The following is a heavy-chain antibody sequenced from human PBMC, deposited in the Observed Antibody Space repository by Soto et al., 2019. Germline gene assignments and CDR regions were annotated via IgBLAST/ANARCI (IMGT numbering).Heavy chain of an antibody. J-gene: IGHJ4*02. V-gene: IGHV3-33*01. CDR1: VIAFNSSG. CDR2: IWFDGSNR. CDR3: ARGNNHFDR. D-gene: IGHD1-20*01. Sequence: GGSLRLSCATSVIAFNSSGMHWLRQSPGKGLEWLALIWFDGSNRIYADSVKGRFTISRDNSKNTLYLQMDSLRADDTAIYYCARGNNHFDRWGQGILVTVSS.